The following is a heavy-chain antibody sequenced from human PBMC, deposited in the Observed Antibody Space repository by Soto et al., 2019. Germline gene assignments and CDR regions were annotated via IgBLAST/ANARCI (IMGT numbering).Heavy chain of an antibody. CDR1: GYTFTSYG. Sequence: ASVKVSCKASGYTFTSYGISWVRQAPGQGLEWMGWISAYNGNTNYAQKLQGRVTMTTDTSTSTAYVELRSLRSDDTAVYYCARVVEMITFGGVIVIPYFDYWGQGTLVTVS. J-gene: IGHJ4*02. CDR3: ARVVEMITFGGVIVIPYFDY. CDR2: ISAYNGNT. D-gene: IGHD3-16*02. V-gene: IGHV1-18*04.